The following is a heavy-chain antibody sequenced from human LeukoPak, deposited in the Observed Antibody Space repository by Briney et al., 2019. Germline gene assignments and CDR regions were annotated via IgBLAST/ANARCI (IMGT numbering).Heavy chain of an antibody. V-gene: IGHV4-59*01. CDR2: IYYSGST. J-gene: IGHJ4*02. CDR1: GGSISSYY. Sequence: NSSETLSLTCTVSGGSISSYYWSWIRQPPGKGLEWIGYIYYSGSTNYNPSLKSRVTISVDTSKNQFSLKLSSVTAADTAVYYCAREILINSSSWYYFDYWGQGTLVTVSS. D-gene: IGHD6-13*01. CDR3: AREILINSSSWYYFDY.